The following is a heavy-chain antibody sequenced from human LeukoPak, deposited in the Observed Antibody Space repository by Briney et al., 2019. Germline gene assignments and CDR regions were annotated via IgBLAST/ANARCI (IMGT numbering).Heavy chain of an antibody. D-gene: IGHD1-1*01. V-gene: IGHV1-2*04. CDR3: ARGRRPGGTSFDY. CDR2: INPNSGGT. J-gene: IGHJ4*02. Sequence: ASVKVSCKASGYTFTSYAMNWVRQAPGQGLEWMGWINPNSGGTNYAQKFQGWVTMTRDTSISTAYMELSRLRSDDTAVYYCARGRRPGGTSFDYWGQGTLVTVSS. CDR1: GYTFTSYA.